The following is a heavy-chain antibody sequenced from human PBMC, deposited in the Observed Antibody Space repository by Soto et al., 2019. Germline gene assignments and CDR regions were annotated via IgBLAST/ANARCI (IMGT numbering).Heavy chain of an antibody. CDR1: GYTFTSYG. Sequence: QVQLVQSGAEVKKPGASVKVSCKASGYTFTSYGISWVRPAPGQGLEWMGWISAYNGNTNYEQKLQGRGTMTTDTSTSTAYMELRSMRSDDTAVDYCARDAAVGLFDYWGQGTRVTVSS. J-gene: IGHJ4*02. CDR2: ISAYNGNT. CDR3: ARDAAVGLFDY. V-gene: IGHV1-18*01. D-gene: IGHD1-26*01.